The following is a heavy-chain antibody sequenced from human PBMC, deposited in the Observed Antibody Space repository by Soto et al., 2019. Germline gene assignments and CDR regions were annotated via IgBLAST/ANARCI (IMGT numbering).Heavy chain of an antibody. CDR2: LSTSGNT. V-gene: IGHV4-4*07. J-gene: IGHJ4*02. CDR3: RRGFDY. Sequence: PWETLSLTCTVSGFSISNYYWSWIRQPAGKGLEWIGRLSTSGNTNYNPSLKSRVTMSLDTSKNQFSLMLNSVTAADTAVYYCRRGFDYWGQGTPVTVSS. CDR1: GFSISNYY.